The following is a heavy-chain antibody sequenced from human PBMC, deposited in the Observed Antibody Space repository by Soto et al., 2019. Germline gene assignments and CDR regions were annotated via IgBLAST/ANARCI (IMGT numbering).Heavy chain of an antibody. CDR2: IYYSGST. CDR3: TRHPNSLDYIWGSYRPYFFDY. D-gene: IGHD3-16*02. J-gene: IGHJ4*02. Sequence: QLQLQESGPGLVKPSETLSLTCTVSGGSISSSSYYWGWIRQPPGTGLEWIGIIYYSGSTNYNPSLRILVTISVDTSKNQSSLKLSSVTAADTAVYYCTRHPNSLDYIWGSYRPYFFDYWGQGTLVTVSS. V-gene: IGHV4-39*01. CDR1: GGSISSSSYY.